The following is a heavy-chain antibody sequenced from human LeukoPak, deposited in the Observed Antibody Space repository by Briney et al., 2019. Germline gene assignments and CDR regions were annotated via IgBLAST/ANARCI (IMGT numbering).Heavy chain of an antibody. V-gene: IGHV4-38-2*02. CDR1: GYSISSGYY. J-gene: IGHJ4*02. CDR2: IYHSGST. CDR3: TRDTTRYDY. Sequence: SETPSLTCTVSGYSISSGYYWGWIRQPPGKGLEWIGSIYHSGSTYYNPSLKSRVTMSIDTSKNQFSLRLNSVTAADTAVYYCTRDTTRYDYWGQGTLVTVSS. D-gene: IGHD1-26*01.